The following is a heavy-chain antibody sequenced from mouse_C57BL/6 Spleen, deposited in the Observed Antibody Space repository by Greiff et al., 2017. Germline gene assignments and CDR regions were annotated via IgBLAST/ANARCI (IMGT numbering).Heavy chain of an antibody. V-gene: IGHV14-2*01. CDR1: GFNLNDYY. J-gene: IGHJ4*01. Sequence: VQLQQSGAELVKPGASVKLSCTASGFNLNDYYMPWVKQRTEQGLEWIGRIDPEDGETKYAPKVQRKATTTADTPANTADLKHSSLTSEDTAVYYCGRVGYYGSSYGDARDYWGQGTSVTVSS. D-gene: IGHD1-1*01. CDR2: IDPEDGET. CDR3: GRVGYYGSSYGDARDY.